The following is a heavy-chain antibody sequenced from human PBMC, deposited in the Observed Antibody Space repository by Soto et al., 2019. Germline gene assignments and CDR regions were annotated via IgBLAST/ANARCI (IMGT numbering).Heavy chain of an antibody. J-gene: IGHJ4*02. Sequence: QVQLQESGPGLVKPSQTVSLTCTVSGGSISSCDYYWSCIRQPPGNGLEWIGYIYYSGSTYYNPSLKSRVTISVDTSKNQFSLKLSSVTAADTAVYYCAREDATVTKIGFDYWGQGTLVTVSS. D-gene: IGHD4-4*01. CDR3: AREDATVTKIGFDY. V-gene: IGHV4-30-4*01. CDR2: IYYSGST. CDR1: GGSISSCDYY.